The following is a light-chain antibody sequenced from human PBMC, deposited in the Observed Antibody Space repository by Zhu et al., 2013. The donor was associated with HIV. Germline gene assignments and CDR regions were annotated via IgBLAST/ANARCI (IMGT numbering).Light chain of an antibody. CDR1: QNINNL. CDR2: AAS. Sequence: DIQMTQSPSSLSASVGDRVTITCRASQNINNLLNWYQQKPGKPPKVLIYAASSLQSGVPSRFSGSGSGTDFSLTISSLQPEDFATYYCQQSYSTLALSFGEGPRWRSN. CDR3: QQSYSTLALS. V-gene: IGKV1-39*01. J-gene: IGKJ4*01.